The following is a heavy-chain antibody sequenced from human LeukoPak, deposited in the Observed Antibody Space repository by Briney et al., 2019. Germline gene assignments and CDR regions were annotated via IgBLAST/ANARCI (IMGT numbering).Heavy chain of an antibody. CDR3: AKDLRHSGWYEDY. D-gene: IGHD6-19*01. Sequence: GGSLRLSCAASGFTFSSYAMSWVRQAPGKGLERVSAISGSGGSTYYADSVKGRFTISRDNSKNTLYLQMNSLRAEDTAVYYCAKDLRHSGWYEDYWGQGTLVTVSS. V-gene: IGHV3-23*01. CDR1: GFTFSSYA. J-gene: IGHJ4*02. CDR2: ISGSGGST.